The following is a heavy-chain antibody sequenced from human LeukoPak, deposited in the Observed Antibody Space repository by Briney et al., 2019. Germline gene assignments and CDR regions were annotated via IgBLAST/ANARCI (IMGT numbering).Heavy chain of an antibody. CDR1: GFTVSSNY. D-gene: IGHD6-13*01. Sequence: AGGSLRLSCAASGFTVSSNYMSWVRQAPGKGLEWVSVIYSGGSTYYADSVKGRFTISRDNSKNTLYLQMNSLRAEDTAVYYCARVSSSWYQDWYFDLWGRGTLVTVSS. V-gene: IGHV3-53*01. CDR2: IYSGGST. J-gene: IGHJ2*01. CDR3: ARVSSSWYQDWYFDL.